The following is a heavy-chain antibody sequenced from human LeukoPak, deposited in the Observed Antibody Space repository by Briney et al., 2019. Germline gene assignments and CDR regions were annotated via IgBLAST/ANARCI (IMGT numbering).Heavy chain of an antibody. CDR3: AKDLTLDLGYDFWSGPNPVSAFDI. D-gene: IGHD3-3*01. Sequence: TGGSLRLSCAASGFTFSSYGMHWVRQAPGKGLEWVAFIRYDGSNKYYADSVKGRFTISRDNSKNTLYLQMNSLRAEDTAVYYCAKDLTLDLGYDFWSGPNPVSAFDIWGQGTMVTVSS. CDR1: GFTFSSYG. CDR2: IRYDGSNK. V-gene: IGHV3-30*02. J-gene: IGHJ3*02.